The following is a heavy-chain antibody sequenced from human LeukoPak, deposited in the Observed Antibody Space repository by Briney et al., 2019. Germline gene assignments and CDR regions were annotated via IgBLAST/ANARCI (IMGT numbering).Heavy chain of an antibody. J-gene: IGHJ5*02. D-gene: IGHD2-2*01. Sequence: GGSLRLSCAASGFTFNGYWMSWVRQAPGKGLEWVANIKEDGSAQYYVGSVKGRFTISRDNAKNSLNLQVNSLRAEDTAVYYCATSSNAPGNHWGQGTLVTVSS. CDR3: ATSSNAPGNH. V-gene: IGHV3-7*01. CDR2: IKEDGSAQ. CDR1: GFTFNGYW.